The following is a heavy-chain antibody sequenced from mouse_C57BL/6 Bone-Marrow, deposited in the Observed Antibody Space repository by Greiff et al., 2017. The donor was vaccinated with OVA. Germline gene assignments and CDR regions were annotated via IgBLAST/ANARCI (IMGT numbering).Heavy chain of an antibody. D-gene: IGHD1-1*01. V-gene: IGHV1-82*01. CDR2: IYPGDGDT. CDR3: ARGYGSSLYAMDY. Sequence: VQLQQSGPELVKPGASVKISCKASGYAFSSSWMNWVKQRPGKGLEWIGRIYPGDGDTNYNGKFKGKATLTADYSSSTAYMQLSSLTSVDSAVYFGARGYGSSLYAMDYWGQGTSVTVSS. CDR1: GYAFSSSW. J-gene: IGHJ4*01.